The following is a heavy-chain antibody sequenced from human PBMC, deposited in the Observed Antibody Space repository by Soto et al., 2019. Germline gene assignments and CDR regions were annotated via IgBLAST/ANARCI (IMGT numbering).Heavy chain of an antibody. CDR3: AVAVAGPTAIGY. CDR2: INSDGSST. Sequence: EVQLVESGGGLVQPGGSLRLSCAASGFTFSSYWMHWVRQAPGKGLVWVSRINSDGSSTSYADSVKGRFTISRDNAKNPLYVQRSRLRAEDTAVDYCAVAVAGPTAIGYWGQGTLVTVSS. CDR1: GFTFSSYW. J-gene: IGHJ4*02. D-gene: IGHD6-19*01. V-gene: IGHV3-74*01.